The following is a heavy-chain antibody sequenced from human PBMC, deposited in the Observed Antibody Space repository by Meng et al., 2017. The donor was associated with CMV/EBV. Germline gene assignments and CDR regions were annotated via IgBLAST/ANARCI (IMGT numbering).Heavy chain of an antibody. V-gene: IGHV3-30-3*02. D-gene: IGHD2-2*02. Sequence: GESLKISCAASGFTFSTYTIHWVRQAPGKGLEWVAVISYDGINKYYADSLKGRFAISRDNSKNTLYLQMNSLRAEDTAVYYCAKSDCSSTSCYTDAFDIWGQGTMVTVSS. CDR3: AKSDCSSTSCYTDAFDI. CDR2: ISYDGINK. CDR1: GFTFSTYT. J-gene: IGHJ3*02.